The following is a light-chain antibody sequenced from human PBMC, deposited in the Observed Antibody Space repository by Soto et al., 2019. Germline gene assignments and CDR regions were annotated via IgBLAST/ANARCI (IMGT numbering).Light chain of an antibody. Sequence: EIVLTQSPGTLSLSPGERATLSCRASQSVSSSYLAWYRQKPGQAPRLLIYGASSRATGIPDRFSGSGSGTDFTLTISRLEPEDFAVYYCQRYGNSPMYPFGQGTKVAIK. J-gene: IGKJ2*01. CDR2: GAS. V-gene: IGKV3-20*01. CDR3: QRYGNSPMYP. CDR1: QSVSSSY.